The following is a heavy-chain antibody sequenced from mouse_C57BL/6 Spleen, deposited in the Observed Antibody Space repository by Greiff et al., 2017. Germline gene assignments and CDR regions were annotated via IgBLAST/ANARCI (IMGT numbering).Heavy chain of an antibody. CDR2: IYPGSGST. D-gene: IGHD2-2*01. CDR3: ARGGLLWLRQDAMDY. V-gene: IGHV1-55*01. CDR1: GYTFTSYW. J-gene: IGHJ4*01. Sequence: VQLQQPGAELVKPGASVKMSCKASGYTFTSYWITWVKPRPGQGLEWIGDIYPGSGSTNYNEKFKSKATLTVDTSSSTAYMQLSSLTSEDSAVYYCARGGLLWLRQDAMDYWGQGTSVTVSS.